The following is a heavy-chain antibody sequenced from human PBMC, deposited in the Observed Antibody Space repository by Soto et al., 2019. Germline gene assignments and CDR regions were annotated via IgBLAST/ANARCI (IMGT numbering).Heavy chain of an antibody. J-gene: IGHJ4*02. Sequence: EVLLVQSGGGLVQPGGSLRLSCAPSGLSVTSNYMAWVRQAPGKGLEWVSVIYSGSTTHHADSVKGRFTISRDSSTKTLYHPMSRLTVEDTALYYCARVSWVDGYGAGTYFDYWGQGTLVTVSS. CDR2: IYSGSTT. V-gene: IGHV3-66*01. CDR3: ARVSWVDGYGAGTYFDY. CDR1: GLSVTSNY. D-gene: IGHD3-16*01.